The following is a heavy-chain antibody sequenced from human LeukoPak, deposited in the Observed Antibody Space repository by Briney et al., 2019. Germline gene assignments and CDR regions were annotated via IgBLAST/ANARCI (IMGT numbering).Heavy chain of an antibody. CDR1: GFTFDDYA. V-gene: IGHV3-9*01. D-gene: IGHD5-18*01. CDR3: AKVDGPYSYGYLPFDS. CDR2: ISWNRGSL. Sequence: GGSLRLSCAASGFTFDDYAMHWVRQAPGKGLEWVSGISWNRGSLGYAGSVKGPFPISRDNAKSSLYLQMNSLRAEDTALYYCAKVDGPYSYGYLPFDSWGQGTLVTVSS. J-gene: IGHJ4*02.